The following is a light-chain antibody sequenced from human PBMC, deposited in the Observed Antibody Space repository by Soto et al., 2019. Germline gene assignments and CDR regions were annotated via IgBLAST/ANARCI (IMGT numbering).Light chain of an antibody. V-gene: IGLV2-8*01. J-gene: IGLJ3*02. Sequence: QSALTQPPSASGSPGQSVTISCTGTSSDVGAYKYVSWYQQYPGKAPKLMIYEVTKRPSGVPDRFSGSKSGNTASLTVSGLPDEDAADYYCTSYVGNAIWVFGGGTKLTVL. CDR2: EVT. CDR3: TSYVGNAIWV. CDR1: SSDVGAYKY.